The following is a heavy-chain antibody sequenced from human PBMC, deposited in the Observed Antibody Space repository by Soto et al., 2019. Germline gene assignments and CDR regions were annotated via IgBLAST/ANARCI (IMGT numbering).Heavy chain of an antibody. Sequence: AETLSLTCTASGGSISSYYWSWIRQPAGKGLEWIGRIYTSGSTNHNPSLKSLVTMSVDTSKNQFSLKLSSVTAADTAVYYCARVWSGWYFDYWGRGTLVTVSS. J-gene: IGHJ4*02. CDR3: ARVWSGWYFDY. V-gene: IGHV4-4*07. CDR2: IYTSGST. CDR1: GGSISSYY. D-gene: IGHD6-19*01.